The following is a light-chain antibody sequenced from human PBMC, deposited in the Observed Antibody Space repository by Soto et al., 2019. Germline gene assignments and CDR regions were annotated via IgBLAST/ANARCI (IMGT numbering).Light chain of an antibody. V-gene: IGKV3-20*01. CDR2: RAS. CDR1: QSVSSNY. J-gene: IGKJ4*01. CDR3: QQRGSWPQYT. Sequence: EIVLTQSPGTLSLSPGERATLSCRASQSVSSNYLAWYQQKPGQAPKVLIYRASIRATGIPDRFTGSGSGTDFTLTISRLEPEDFAVYYCQQRGSWPQYTFGGGTKVEIK.